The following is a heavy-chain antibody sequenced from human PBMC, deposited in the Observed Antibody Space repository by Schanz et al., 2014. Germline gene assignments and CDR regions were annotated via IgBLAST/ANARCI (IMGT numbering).Heavy chain of an antibody. V-gene: IGHV3-23*04. Sequence: VQLVESGGGVVQPGRSLRLSCAASGFTFSSYAMSWVRQASGKGLEWVSAISGSGASTYYADSVKGRFTISRDNSKNSLYLQMNGLRAEDTAVFYCARDGAELYYFDDWGQGTLVTVSS. CDR3: ARDGAELYYFDD. J-gene: IGHJ4*02. CDR2: ISGSGAST. CDR1: GFTFSSYA. D-gene: IGHD1-1*01.